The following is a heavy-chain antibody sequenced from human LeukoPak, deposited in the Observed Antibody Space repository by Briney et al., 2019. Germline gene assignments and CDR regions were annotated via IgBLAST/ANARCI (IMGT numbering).Heavy chain of an antibody. J-gene: IGHJ4*02. V-gene: IGHV4-39*01. D-gene: IGHD3-9*01. CDR1: GGSISSSSYY. CDR3: ARHSSYEGSYYDIFTGDVSGGDPELDY. Sequence: SETLSLTCTVSGGSISSSSYYWGWIRQPPGKGLEWIGSIYYSGSTYYNPSLKSRVTISVDTSKNQSSLKLVSMTAADTAMYYCARHSSYEGSYYDIFTGDVSGGDPELDYWGQGTLVTVSS. CDR2: IYYSGST.